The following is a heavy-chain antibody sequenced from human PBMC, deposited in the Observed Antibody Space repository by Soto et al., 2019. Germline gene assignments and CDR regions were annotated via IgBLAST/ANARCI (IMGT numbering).Heavy chain of an antibody. D-gene: IGHD3-9*01. V-gene: IGHV3-30-3*01. CDR2: ISYDGSNK. CDR1: GFTFSSYA. CDR3: ARDQSDHDILTGLGYYYYYGMDV. Sequence: GGSLRLSCAASGFTFSSYAMHWVRQAPGKGLEWVAVISYDGSNKYYADSVKGRFTISRDNSKNTLYLQMNSLRAEDTAVYYCARDQSDHDILTGLGYYYYYGMDVWGQGTTVTVSS. J-gene: IGHJ6*02.